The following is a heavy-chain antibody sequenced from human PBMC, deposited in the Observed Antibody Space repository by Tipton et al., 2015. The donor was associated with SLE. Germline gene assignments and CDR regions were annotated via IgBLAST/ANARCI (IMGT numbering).Heavy chain of an antibody. J-gene: IGHJ4*02. CDR3: ARGGAVAGSETTDY. V-gene: IGHV4-4*07. CDR2: INTSGSA. D-gene: IGHD6-19*01. Sequence: PGLVKPSETLSLNCAVSDTSIYNYYWSWVRQPAGKGLEWIGRINTSGSANYSPSLESRVTMTRDTSTNTAYMEMSSLRSEDTAVYYCARGGAVAGSETTDYWGQGTLVTVSS. CDR1: DTSIYNYY.